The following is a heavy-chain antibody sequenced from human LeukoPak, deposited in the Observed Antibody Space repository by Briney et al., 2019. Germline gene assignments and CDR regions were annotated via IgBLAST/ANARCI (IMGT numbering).Heavy chain of an antibody. CDR1: GFTFSSYA. CDR2: ISGSGGSP. D-gene: IGHD3-10*01. V-gene: IGHV3-23*01. Sequence: PGGSLRLSCAASGFTFSSYAMSWVRQAPGKGLEWVSAISGSGGSPYYADSVKGRFSISRDNSKTTLYLQMNSLRAEDTAVYYCARGEGTGKGLRFWGQGTLVTVSS. CDR3: ARGEGTGKGLRF. J-gene: IGHJ4*02.